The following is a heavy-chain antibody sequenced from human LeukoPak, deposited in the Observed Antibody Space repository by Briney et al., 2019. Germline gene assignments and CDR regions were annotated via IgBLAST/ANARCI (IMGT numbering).Heavy chain of an antibody. J-gene: IGHJ4*02. CDR2: ISDSGSTI. CDR1: GFTFSDYY. Sequence: GGFLRLSCAASGFTFSDYYVSWIRQAPGKGLEWVSYISDSGSTIYYADSVKGRFTISRDNAKNSVYLQMNSLRAEDTAVYYCARDRLGDYDSSGYYDNWGQGTRVTVSS. CDR3: ARDRLGDYDSSGYYDN. D-gene: IGHD3-22*01. V-gene: IGHV3-11*01.